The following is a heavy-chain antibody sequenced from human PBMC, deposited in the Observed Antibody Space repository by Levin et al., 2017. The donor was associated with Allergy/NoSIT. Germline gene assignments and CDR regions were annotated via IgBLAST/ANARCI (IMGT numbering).Heavy chain of an antibody. V-gene: IGHV3-23*01. J-gene: IGHJ4*02. CDR2: ISASGSST. D-gene: IGHD6-19*01. CDR3: AKNAFEFGWSYLFDY. CDR1: GFTFRSYA. Sequence: GGSLRLSCAASGFTFRSYAMSWVRQAPGKGLEWVSGISASGSSTYYADSGKGRFTISRDNSKNTLYLHMNSLRSEDTALYYCAKNAFEFGWSYLFDYWGQGTLVTVSS.